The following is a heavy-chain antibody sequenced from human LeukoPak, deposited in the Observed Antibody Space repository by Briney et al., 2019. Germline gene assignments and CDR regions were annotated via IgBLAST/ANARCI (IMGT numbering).Heavy chain of an antibody. J-gene: IGHJ4*02. V-gene: IGHV4-30-2*01. CDR1: GGSISSGGYS. CDR3: ARGGSEYFDWFLDY. CDR2: IYHSGST. D-gene: IGHD3-9*01. Sequence: PSETLSLTCTVSGGSISSGGYSWSWIRQPPGKGLEWIGYIYHSGSTYYNPSLKSRVTISVDRSKNQFSLKLSSVTAADTAVYYCARGGSEYFDWFLDYWGQGTLVTVSS.